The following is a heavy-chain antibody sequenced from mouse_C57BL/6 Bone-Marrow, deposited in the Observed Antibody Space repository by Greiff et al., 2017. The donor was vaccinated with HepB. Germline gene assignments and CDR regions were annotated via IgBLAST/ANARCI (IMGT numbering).Heavy chain of an antibody. D-gene: IGHD1-1*01. CDR1: GFTFSSYA. CDR3: TRDRGAYGSSYFYYAMDY. V-gene: IGHV5-9-1*02. Sequence: EVQLQESGEGLVKPGGSLKLSCAASGFTFSSYAMSWVRQTPEKRLEWVAYISSGGDYIYYADTVKGRFTISRDNARNTLYLQMSSLKSEDTAMYYCTRDRGAYGSSYFYYAMDYWGQGTSVTVSS. J-gene: IGHJ4*01. CDR2: ISSGGDYI.